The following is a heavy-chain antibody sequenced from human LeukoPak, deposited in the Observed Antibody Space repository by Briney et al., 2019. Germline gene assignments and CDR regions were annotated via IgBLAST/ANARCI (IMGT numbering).Heavy chain of an antibody. CDR3: AREGGFYRPLDY. V-gene: IGHV4-39*07. CDR1: GFSISSSTYY. Sequence: SETLSLTCTVSGFSISSSTYYWGGIRQPPGKGLEWIGEVHLDGRTNYNPSLESRLTMSVDVSENQVSLKLTSVTAADTAVYYCAREGGFYRPLDYSGQGTLVTVSS. CDR2: VHLDGRT. D-gene: IGHD3-3*01. J-gene: IGHJ4*02.